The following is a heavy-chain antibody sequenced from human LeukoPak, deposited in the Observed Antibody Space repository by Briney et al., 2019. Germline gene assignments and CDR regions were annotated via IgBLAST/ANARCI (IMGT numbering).Heavy chain of an antibody. V-gene: IGHV3-30*18. Sequence: GGSLRLSCAASGFTFSSYGMHWVRQAPGKGLEWVAVRSYDGSNKYYADSVKGRFTISRDNSKNTLYPQMNSLRAEDTAVYYCAKPSSGPYDSSGYYGYWGQGTLVTVSS. CDR2: RSYDGSNK. CDR1: GFTFSSYG. CDR3: AKPSSGPYDSSGYYGY. J-gene: IGHJ4*02. D-gene: IGHD3-22*01.